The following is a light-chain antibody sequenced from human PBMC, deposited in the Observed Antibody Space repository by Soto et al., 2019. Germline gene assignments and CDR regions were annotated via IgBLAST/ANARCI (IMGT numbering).Light chain of an antibody. CDR2: GVS. CDR3: SSYISSSTPYV. V-gene: IGLV2-14*03. Sequence: QSVLTQPASVSGSPGQSITISCTGTSSDIGGYNFVSWYQHHPGKAPRLMIFGVSDRPSGVSDRFSGFKSGNTASLTISGLQAEDEADYYCSSYISSSTPYVFGTGTKVTVL. CDR1: SSDIGGYNF. J-gene: IGLJ1*01.